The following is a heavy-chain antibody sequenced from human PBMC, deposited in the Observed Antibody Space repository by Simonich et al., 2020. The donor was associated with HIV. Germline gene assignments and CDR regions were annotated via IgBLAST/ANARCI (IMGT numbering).Heavy chain of an antibody. D-gene: IGHD6-6*01. CDR1: GYTFTSYA. V-gene: IGHV7-4-1*02. CDR2: INTHSGNQ. J-gene: IGHJ5*02. CDR3: ARDGRSSSGWFDP. Sequence: QVQLVQSGPELKKPGASVKDSCKDSGYTFTSYAMNWVRQVPGQGLEWMGWINTHSGNQTYAQGFTGRFIFSLDTSVSPAYLQISSLKAEDTAVYYCARDGRSSSGWFDPWGQGTLVTVSS.